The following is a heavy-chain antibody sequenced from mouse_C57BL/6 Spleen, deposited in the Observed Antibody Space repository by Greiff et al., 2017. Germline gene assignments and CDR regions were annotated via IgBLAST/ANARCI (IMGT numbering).Heavy chain of an antibody. CDR3: ARTYYSNYPFDY. V-gene: IGHV5-17*01. Sequence: EVQRVESGGGLVKPGGSLKLSCAAFGFTFSDYGMHWVRQAPEKGLEWVAYISSGSSTIYYADTVKGRFTISRDNAKNTLFLQMTSLRSEDTAMYYCARTYYSNYPFDYWGQGTTLTVSS. D-gene: IGHD2-5*01. CDR2: ISSGSSTI. CDR1: GFTFSDYG. J-gene: IGHJ2*01.